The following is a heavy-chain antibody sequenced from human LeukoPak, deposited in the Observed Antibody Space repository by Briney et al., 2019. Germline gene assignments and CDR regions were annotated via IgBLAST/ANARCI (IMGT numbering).Heavy chain of an antibody. CDR1: GYSFTSYW. CDR3: ARRPAHSSSWYVDY. V-gene: IGHV5-51*01. J-gene: IGHJ4*02. Sequence: GESLKISCKGSGYSFTSYWIGWVRQMPGKGLGWMGIIYPGDSDTRYSPSSQGQVTISADKSISTAYLQWSSLKASDTAMYYCARRPAHSSSWYVDYWGQGTLVTVSS. D-gene: IGHD6-13*01. CDR2: IYPGDSDT.